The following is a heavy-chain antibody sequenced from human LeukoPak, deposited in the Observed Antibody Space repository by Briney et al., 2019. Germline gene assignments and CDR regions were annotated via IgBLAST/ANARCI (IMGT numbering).Heavy chain of an antibody. J-gene: IGHJ6*03. D-gene: IGHD3-22*01. CDR2: IIPIFGTA. CDR1: GGTFSSYA. CDR3: AREYGSSGYYFRMDV. V-gene: IGHV1-69*05. Sequence: ASVKVSRKASGGTFSSYAISWVRQAPGQGLEWMGGIIPIFGTANYAQKFQGRVTITTDESTSTAYMELSSLRSEDTAVYYCAREYGSSGYYFRMDVWGKGTTVTVSS.